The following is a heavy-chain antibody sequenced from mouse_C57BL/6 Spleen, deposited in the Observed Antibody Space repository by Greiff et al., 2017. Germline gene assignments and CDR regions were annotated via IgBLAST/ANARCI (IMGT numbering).Heavy chain of an antibody. J-gene: IGHJ2*01. CDR2: IDPSDSYT. Sequence: VQLQQSGAELVMPGASVKLSCKASGYTFTSYWMHWVQQRPGQGLEWIGEIDPSDSYTNYNQKFKGKSTWTVDNSSSTAYMQLSSLTSEDSAVYYCARGNGNDPYYFDYWGQGTTLTVSS. D-gene: IGHD2-2*01. CDR1: GYTFTSYW. CDR3: ARGNGNDPYYFDY. V-gene: IGHV1-69*01.